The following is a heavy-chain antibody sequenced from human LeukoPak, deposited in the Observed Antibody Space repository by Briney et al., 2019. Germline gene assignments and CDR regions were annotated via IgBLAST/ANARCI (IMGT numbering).Heavy chain of an antibody. V-gene: IGHV4-59*01. J-gene: IGHJ3*02. Sequence: SETLSLTCTVSGGSISSYYWGWIRQPPGKGLEWIGYIYYSGSTNYNPSLKSRVTISVDTSKNQFSLKLSSVTAADTAVYYCARALRYFGLGAFDIWGQGTMVTVSS. CDR1: GGSISSYY. D-gene: IGHD3-9*01. CDR2: IYYSGST. CDR3: ARALRYFGLGAFDI.